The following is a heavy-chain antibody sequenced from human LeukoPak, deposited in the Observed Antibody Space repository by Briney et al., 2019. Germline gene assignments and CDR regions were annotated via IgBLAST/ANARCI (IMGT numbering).Heavy chain of an antibody. CDR2: IYYRGRT. CDR1: RGSISSYY. J-gene: IGHJ6*02. D-gene: IGHD3-10*01. V-gene: IGHV4-59*01. Sequence: PSETLSLTCTLSRGSISSYYWSWIRQPPAKGLEWIGYIYYRGRTSYNPSLKSRVTTSIDTSKNQFSLKLSSVTAADTAVYYCARVKDLSGDLGLSYYYGLDVWGQGTTVTVSS. CDR3: ARVKDLSGDLGLSYYYGLDV.